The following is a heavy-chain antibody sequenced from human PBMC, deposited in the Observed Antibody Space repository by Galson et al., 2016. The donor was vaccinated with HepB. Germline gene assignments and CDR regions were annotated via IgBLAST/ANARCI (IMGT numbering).Heavy chain of an antibody. J-gene: IGHJ4*02. CDR1: GDSVSTNSAA. Sequence: CAISGDSVSTNSAAWNWIRQSPSRGLEWLGRTYQTSKWFHDYAASVKSRITINPDTSKNQFSLQLSSVTPEDTAVYYCARGQHYFDSSGYYYGAKEGRFDCWGQGTLVTVSS. CDR2: TYQTSKWFH. D-gene: IGHD3-22*01. CDR3: ARGQHYFDSSGYYYGAKEGRFDC. V-gene: IGHV6-1*01.